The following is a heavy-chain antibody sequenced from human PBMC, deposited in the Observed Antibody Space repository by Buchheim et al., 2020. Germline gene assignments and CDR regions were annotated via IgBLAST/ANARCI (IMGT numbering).Heavy chain of an antibody. Sequence: QVQLVESGGGVVQPGRSLRLSCAASGFTFSSYAMHWVRQAPGKGLEWVAVIWCDGSNKYYADSVKGRFTISRDNSKNTLYLQMNSLRAEDTAVYYCARDRIAVAGTGSYYYGMDVWGQGTT. V-gene: IGHV3-33*01. CDR2: IWCDGSNK. CDR3: ARDRIAVAGTGSYYYGMDV. D-gene: IGHD6-19*01. CDR1: GFTFSSYA. J-gene: IGHJ6*02.